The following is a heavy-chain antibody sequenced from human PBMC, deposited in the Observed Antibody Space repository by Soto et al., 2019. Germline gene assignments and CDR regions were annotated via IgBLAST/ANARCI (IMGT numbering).Heavy chain of an antibody. CDR3: SINFWTASTSFDY. J-gene: IGHJ4*02. D-gene: IGHD3-3*01. Sequence: PSETVSLACNVSGSSITSAYYWAWVRQPPGKGLEWIGSVFHSGTTYYNPSLMSRVTVSLDTSKSQFSLMLSSVTAADTAVYYFSINFWTASTSFDYSGPGALVTGSS. V-gene: IGHV4-38-2*02. CDR2: VFHSGTT. CDR1: GSSITSAYY.